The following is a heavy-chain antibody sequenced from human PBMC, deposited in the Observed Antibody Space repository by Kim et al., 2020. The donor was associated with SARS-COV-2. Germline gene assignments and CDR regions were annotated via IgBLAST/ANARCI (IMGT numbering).Heavy chain of an antibody. CDR1: GFTFSSYA. CDR2: ISGSGGST. D-gene: IGHD6-19*01. Sequence: GGSLRLSCAASGFTFSSYAMSWVRQAPGKGLEWVSAISGSGGSTYYADSVKGRFTISRDNSKNTLYLQMNSLRAEDTAVYYCAKSGSVVAGTGGYFQHWGQGTLVTVSS. V-gene: IGHV3-23*01. J-gene: IGHJ1*01. CDR3: AKSGSVVAGTGGYFQH.